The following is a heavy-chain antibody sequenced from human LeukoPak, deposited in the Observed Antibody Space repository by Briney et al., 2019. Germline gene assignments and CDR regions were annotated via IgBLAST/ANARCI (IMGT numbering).Heavy chain of an antibody. CDR1: GYTFTGYY. D-gene: IGHD2-15*01. Sequence: ASVKVSCKASGYTFTGYYMHWVRQAPGQGLEWMGWINPNSGGTNYAQNVQGRVTMTRDTSISTAYMELSRLRSDDTAVYYCARDFPRYCSGGSCYSFGYWGQGTLVTVSS. CDR3: ARDFPRYCSGGSCYSFGY. CDR2: INPNSGGT. V-gene: IGHV1-2*02. J-gene: IGHJ4*02.